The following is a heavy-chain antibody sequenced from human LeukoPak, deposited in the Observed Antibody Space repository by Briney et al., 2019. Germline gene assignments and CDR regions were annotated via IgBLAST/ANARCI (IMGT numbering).Heavy chain of an antibody. CDR1: GGSISSSSYY. Sequence: PSETLSLTCTVSGGSISSSSYYWGWIRQPPGKGLEWIGSIYYSGSTYYNPSLKSRVTISVDTSKNQFSLKLSSVTAADTAVYYCARDFAQQHGDYWVDYWGQGTLVTVSS. V-gene: IGHV4-39*07. CDR2: IYYSGST. D-gene: IGHD4-17*01. J-gene: IGHJ4*02. CDR3: ARDFAQQHGDYWVDY.